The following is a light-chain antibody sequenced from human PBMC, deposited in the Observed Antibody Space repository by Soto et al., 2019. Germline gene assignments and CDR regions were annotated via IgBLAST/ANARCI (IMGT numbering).Light chain of an antibody. CDR1: QSVSRIN. Sequence: EIVMTQSPATLSVSPGERATLSCRASQSVSRINVAWYQQKPGQAPRLLIYGASTRATGIPGRFSGSGSGTEFTLTISSLQSEDFAAYYCQQYNSWPFTFGPGTKVDIK. V-gene: IGKV3-15*01. CDR3: QQYNSWPFT. CDR2: GAS. J-gene: IGKJ3*01.